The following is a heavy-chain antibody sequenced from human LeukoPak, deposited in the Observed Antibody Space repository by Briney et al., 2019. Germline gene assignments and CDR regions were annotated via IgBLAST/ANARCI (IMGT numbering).Heavy chain of an antibody. J-gene: IGHJ4*02. CDR2: IDPSDSYT. V-gene: IGHV5-10-1*01. D-gene: IGHD1-1*01. CDR1: GYSFTTYW. CDR3: ARHATGTTDY. Sequence: ESLQTSCPGSGYSFTTYWIGWVRQMPRKGMEWMGRIDPSDSYTNYCPSFQGHVTISVDKSINTAYLQWSSLKASDTAMYYCARHATGTTDYWGQGTLVTVSS.